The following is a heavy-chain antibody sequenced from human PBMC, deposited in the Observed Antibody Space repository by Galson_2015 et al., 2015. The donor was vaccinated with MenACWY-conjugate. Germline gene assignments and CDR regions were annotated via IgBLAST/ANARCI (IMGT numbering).Heavy chain of an antibody. V-gene: IGHV4-59*13. CDR2: IYHRGAT. J-gene: IGHJ5*02. Sequence: SETLSLTCTVSGASMSNYSWTWVRQSPEKGLEWIGHIYHRGATNYNPSLQSRVIISADASKGQISLNLASVSAADTAVYFCARRATTGWFDPWGQGTQVTVSS. CDR1: GASMSNYS. CDR3: ARRATTGWFDP. D-gene: IGHD4-17*01.